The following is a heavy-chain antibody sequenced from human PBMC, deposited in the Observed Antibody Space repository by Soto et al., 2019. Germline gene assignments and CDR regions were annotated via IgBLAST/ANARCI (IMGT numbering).Heavy chain of an antibody. V-gene: IGHV4-39*01. Sequence: QLQLQESGPGLVKPSETLSLTCTVSGGSISSSSYYWGWIRQPPGKGLEWIGSIYYSGSTYSNPSLKSRVTIAGDTSTNQFSLKLSSVTAADTAVYYCARHAFHSSGFTDYWGQGTLVTVSS. CDR2: IYYSGST. D-gene: IGHD6-19*01. CDR3: ARHAFHSSGFTDY. CDR1: GGSISSSSYY. J-gene: IGHJ4*02.